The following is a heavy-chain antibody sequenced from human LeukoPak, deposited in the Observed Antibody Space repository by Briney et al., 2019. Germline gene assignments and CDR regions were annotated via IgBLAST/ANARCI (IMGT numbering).Heavy chain of an antibody. J-gene: IGHJ4*02. CDR2: IYYSGNT. CDR1: GGSISSGGYY. D-gene: IGHD3-10*01. Sequence: SETLSLTCTVSGGSISSGGYYWSWIRQLPGKGLEWIGYIYYSGNTNYNPSLKSRVTISVDTSKNQFSLKLSSVTAADTAVYYCARAAWLYGSGSLLRAPSDYWGQGTLVTVSS. CDR3: ARAAWLYGSGSLLRAPSDY. V-gene: IGHV4-31*03.